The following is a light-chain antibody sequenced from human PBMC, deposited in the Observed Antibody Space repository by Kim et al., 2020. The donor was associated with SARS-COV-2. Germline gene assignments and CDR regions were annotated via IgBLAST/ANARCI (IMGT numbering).Light chain of an antibody. CDR2: TAS. CDR3: LLYYGGVWV. J-gene: IGLJ3*02. Sequence: QTVVTQEPSLTVSPGGTVTLTCASNTGAVTSGYYPNWFQLKPGQAPRSMIHTASGRHSWTPARFSDSLLGGKAALTLSGVQPEDEAEYYCLLYYGGVWVFGGGTKLTVL. V-gene: IGLV7-43*01. CDR1: TGAVTSGYY.